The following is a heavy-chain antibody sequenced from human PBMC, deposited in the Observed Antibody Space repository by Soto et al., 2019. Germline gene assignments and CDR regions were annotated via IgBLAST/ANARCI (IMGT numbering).Heavy chain of an antibody. CDR2: TIPILGIA. D-gene: IGHD3-10*02. Sequence: SVKVSCKASGGTFSSYTISWVRQAPGQGLEWMGRTIPILGIANYAQKFQGRVTITADKSTSTAYMELSSLRSEDTAVYYCAVFSVPGFYVYNNYYMAFWGKGPPAPVPS. J-gene: IGHJ6*03. CDR1: GGTFSSYT. CDR3: AVFSVPGFYVYNNYYMAF. V-gene: IGHV1-69*02.